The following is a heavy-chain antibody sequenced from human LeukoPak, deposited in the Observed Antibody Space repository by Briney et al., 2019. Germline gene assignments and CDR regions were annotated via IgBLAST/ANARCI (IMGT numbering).Heavy chain of an antibody. CDR1: GYSFTGYY. J-gene: IGHJ4*02. CDR3: ARDRRYYDSSGYLDY. Sequence: ASVKVSCKASGYSFTGYYMNWVRQAPGQGLEWMGWINPNSGGTSYAQNFQGRVTMTRDTSISTAYMELSSLRSDDTAVYYCARDRRYYDSSGYLDYWGQGTLVTVSS. D-gene: IGHD3-22*01. V-gene: IGHV1-2*02. CDR2: INPNSGGT.